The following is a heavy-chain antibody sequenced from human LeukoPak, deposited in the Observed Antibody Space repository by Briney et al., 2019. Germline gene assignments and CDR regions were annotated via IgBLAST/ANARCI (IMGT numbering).Heavy chain of an antibody. J-gene: IGHJ4*02. Sequence: SETLSLTCAVYGGSFSVYYWSWIRQPPGKGLEWIGEINHSGSTNYNPSLKSRVTISVDTSKNQFSLKLSSVTAAGTAVYYCAIEENDYYDSSGYKFWGQGTLVTVSS. CDR2: INHSGST. D-gene: IGHD3-22*01. V-gene: IGHV4-34*01. CDR3: AIEENDYYDSSGYKF. CDR1: GGSFSVYY.